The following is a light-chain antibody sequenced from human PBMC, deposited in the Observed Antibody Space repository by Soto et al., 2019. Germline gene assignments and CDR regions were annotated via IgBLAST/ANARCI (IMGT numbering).Light chain of an antibody. CDR3: QPFGSSPWT. V-gene: IGKV3-20*01. CDR1: QSVSSSY. J-gene: IGKJ1*01. Sequence: EIVLTQSPGTLSLSPGERATLSCRASQSVSSSYLAWYQQKPGQAPRLLIYGASSRATGIPDRFSGSGSGTDFNLTISRLEPEDFAVYYCQPFGSSPWTVGQGTKVEIK. CDR2: GAS.